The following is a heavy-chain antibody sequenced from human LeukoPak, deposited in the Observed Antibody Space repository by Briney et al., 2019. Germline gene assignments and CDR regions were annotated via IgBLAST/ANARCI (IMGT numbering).Heavy chain of an antibody. CDR3: ARVWGY. D-gene: IGHD3-16*01. CDR1: GFTFSNYW. CDR2: IKPDGSEK. J-gene: IGHJ4*02. V-gene: IGHV3-7*01. Sequence: GSLRLSCAASGFTFSNYWMSWVRQAPEKGLEWVANIKPDGSEKYYVDSVKGRFTISRDNAENSLYLQMNSLRAEDTAVYYCARVWGYWGQGTLVTVSS.